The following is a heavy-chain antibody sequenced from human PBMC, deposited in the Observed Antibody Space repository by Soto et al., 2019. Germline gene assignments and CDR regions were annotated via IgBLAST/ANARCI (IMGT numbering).Heavy chain of an antibody. V-gene: IGHV3-74*01. D-gene: IGHD3-10*01. CDR1: GFTFGSNW. CDR2: INSDGSKI. J-gene: IGHJ4*02. CDR3: AKNRNGALVRGVTPTPDY. Sequence: EVQLVESGGGLVEPGGSLRLSCAASGFTFGSNWMHWVRQAPGKGLVWVSYINSDGSKITYADSVRGRFTISRDNAKYTLYLQMNSLGVEDTAVYYCAKNRNGALVRGVTPTPDYWGQGTLVTVSS.